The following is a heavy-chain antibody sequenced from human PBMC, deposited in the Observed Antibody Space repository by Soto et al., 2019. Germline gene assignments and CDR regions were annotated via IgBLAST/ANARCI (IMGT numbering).Heavy chain of an antibody. V-gene: IGHV3-21*06. CDR3: AREYSSSSVRVAADY. CDR1: GFTFSTYS. D-gene: IGHD6-6*01. CDR2: ISSSSSYI. J-gene: IGHJ4*02. Sequence: PGGSLRLSCAASGFTFSTYSMNWVRQAPGKGLEWVSSISSSSSYIYCADSVRGRFTISRDNAENSLFLQMNSLRAEDTAVYYCAREYSSSSVRVAADYWGQGTLVTVSS.